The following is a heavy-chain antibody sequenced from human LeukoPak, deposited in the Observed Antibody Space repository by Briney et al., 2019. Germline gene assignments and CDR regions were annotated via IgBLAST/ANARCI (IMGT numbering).Heavy chain of an antibody. CDR1: GYTFTNYG. Sequence: ASVKVSCKASGYTFTNYGISWVRQAPGQGLEWMGWISAYNGNTNYAQKLQGRVTLTTDTSTSTAYMELRSLRSDDTAAYYCARGGYRGSYNDYWGQGTLVTVSS. CDR2: ISAYNGNT. D-gene: IGHD1-26*01. J-gene: IGHJ4*02. V-gene: IGHV1-18*04. CDR3: ARGGYRGSYNDY.